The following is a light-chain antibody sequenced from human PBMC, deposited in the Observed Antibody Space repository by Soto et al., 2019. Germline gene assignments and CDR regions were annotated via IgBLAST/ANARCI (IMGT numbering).Light chain of an antibody. V-gene: IGLV4-69*01. CDR2: INSDGSH. J-gene: IGLJ2*01. CDR3: QTWVSGIEV. Sequence: QSVLTQSPSASASLGASVKLTCTLSSGHSSYAIAWHQQQPEKGPRYLMKINSDGSHSKGDGIPDRFSGSSSGAERYLTISRLQSDDAADYYCQTWVSGIEVFGGGTKLTVL. CDR1: SGHSSYA.